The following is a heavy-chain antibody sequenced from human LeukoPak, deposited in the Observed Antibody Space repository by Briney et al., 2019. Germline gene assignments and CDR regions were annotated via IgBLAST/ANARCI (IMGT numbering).Heavy chain of an antibody. Sequence: GGSLRLSCAASGFTFSSYGMHWVRQAPGKGLEWVAFIRYGGSNKYYADSVKGRFTISRDNSKNTLYLQMNSLRAEDTAVYYCAKDRGRTWIQLWFPVFDYWGQGTLVTVSS. CDR1: GFTFSSYG. V-gene: IGHV3-30*02. D-gene: IGHD5-18*01. CDR3: AKDRGRTWIQLWFPVFDY. CDR2: IRYGGSNK. J-gene: IGHJ4*02.